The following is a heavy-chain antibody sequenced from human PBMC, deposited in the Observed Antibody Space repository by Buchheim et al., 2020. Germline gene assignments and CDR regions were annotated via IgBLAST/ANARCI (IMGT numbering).Heavy chain of an antibody. CDR3: ARGRGAAASRRYFDY. D-gene: IGHD6-13*01. CDR2: INHSGST. CDR1: GGSFSGYY. Sequence: QVQLQQWGAGLLKPSETLSLTCAVYGGSFSGYYWSWIRQPPGKGLEWIGEINHSGSTNYNPSLKSRVTISVDTSKNQFSLKLSSVTAADTAVYYCARGRGAAASRRYFDYWGQGTL. J-gene: IGHJ4*02. V-gene: IGHV4-34*01.